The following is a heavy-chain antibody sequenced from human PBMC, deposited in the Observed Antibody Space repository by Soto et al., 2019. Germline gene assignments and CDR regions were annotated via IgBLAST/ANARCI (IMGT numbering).Heavy chain of an antibody. V-gene: IGHV1-69*01. Sequence: QVQLVQSGAEVKKPGSSVKVSCKASGGTFSSYAISWVRQAPGQGLEWMGGIIPIFGTANYAQKFQGRVTITADEPTSTAYMELSSLRSEDTAVYYCARTPCGGDCYSVYYFDYSGQGTLVTVSS. CDR3: ARTPCGGDCYSVYYFDY. J-gene: IGHJ4*02. D-gene: IGHD2-21*02. CDR1: GGTFSSYA. CDR2: IIPIFGTA.